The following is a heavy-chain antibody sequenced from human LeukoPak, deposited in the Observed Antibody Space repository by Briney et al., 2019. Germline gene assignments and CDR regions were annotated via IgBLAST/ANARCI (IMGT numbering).Heavy chain of an antibody. CDR3: ARAYTYYYDSIAYYYGMDV. CDR2: IWYDGSNK. Sequence: GGSLRLSCAASGFTFSSYGMHWVRQAPGKGLEWVAVIWYDGSNKYYADSVKGRFTISRDNSKNTPYLQMNSLRAEDTAVYYCARAYTYYYDSIAYYYGMDVWGQGTTVTVSS. D-gene: IGHD3-22*01. V-gene: IGHV3-33*01. J-gene: IGHJ6*02. CDR1: GFTFSSYG.